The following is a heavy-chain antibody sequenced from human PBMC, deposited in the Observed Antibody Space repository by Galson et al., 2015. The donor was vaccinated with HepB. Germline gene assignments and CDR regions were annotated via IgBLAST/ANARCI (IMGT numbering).Heavy chain of an antibody. CDR3: AILPPGIVVVTAIPPQDY. CDR2: INPSGGST. CDR1: GYTFTSYY. D-gene: IGHD2-21*02. Sequence: SCKASGYTFTSYYMHWVRQAPGQGLEWMGIINPSGGSTSYAQKFQGRVTMTRDTSTSTVYMELSSLRSEDTAVYYCAILPPGIVVVTAIPPQDYWGQGTLVTVSS. J-gene: IGHJ4*02. V-gene: IGHV1-46*01.